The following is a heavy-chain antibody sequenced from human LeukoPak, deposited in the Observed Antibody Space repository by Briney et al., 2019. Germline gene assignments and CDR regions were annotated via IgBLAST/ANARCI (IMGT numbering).Heavy chain of an antibody. Sequence: ASVMVSCKASGYTFTGYYMHWVRHAPGQGLEWMGWINPIIASINYAQKFQGRVTMTRDTSISTAYMELSRLRSDDTAVYYCARDFERGYSYGPSCWYFDLWGRGTLVTVSS. CDR2: INPIIASI. CDR1: GYTFTGYY. D-gene: IGHD5-18*01. V-gene: IGHV1-2*02. J-gene: IGHJ2*01. CDR3: ARDFERGYSYGPSCWYFDL.